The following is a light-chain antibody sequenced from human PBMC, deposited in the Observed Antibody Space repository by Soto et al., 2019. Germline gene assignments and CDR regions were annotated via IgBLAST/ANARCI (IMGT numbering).Light chain of an antibody. CDR1: QNVTNK. J-gene: IGKJ4*01. Sequence: EIVLTQFPVALSVSPGERATLSCRVSQNVTNKLNWYQQKPGQAPRLLIYGASTRATGLPAMFSGSGSETEFTLTISSLQSEDFAVYYCQEYHNWPFVTFGGGTKVETK. CDR2: GAS. V-gene: IGKV3-15*01. CDR3: QEYHNWPFVT.